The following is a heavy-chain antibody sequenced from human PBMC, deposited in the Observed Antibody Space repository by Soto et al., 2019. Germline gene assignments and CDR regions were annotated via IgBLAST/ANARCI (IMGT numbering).Heavy chain of an antibody. CDR3: ARRKDFWSGYWPYYFGY. CDR1: GYSFTSYW. CDR2: IYPGDSDT. D-gene: IGHD3-3*01. V-gene: IGHV5-51*01. J-gene: IGHJ4*02. Sequence: GESLKISCKGSGYSFTSYWIGWVRQMPGKGLEWMGIIYPGDSDTRYSPSFQGQVTISADKSISTAYLQWSSLKASDTAMYYCARRKDFWSGYWPYYFGYWRQGTMVTVSS.